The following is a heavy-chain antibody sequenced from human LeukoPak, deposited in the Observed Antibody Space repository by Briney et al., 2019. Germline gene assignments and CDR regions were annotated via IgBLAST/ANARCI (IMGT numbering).Heavy chain of an antibody. Sequence: PGGSLRLSCAASGFTFNDYAINWVRQAPGKGLEWVSVISGGTGGSTYYADSGKGRFTISRDNSKNTLYLQMNSLRAEDTAVYYYAKRGSSSWTQFDYWGQGTLVTVSS. CDR3: AKRGSSSWTQFDY. CDR2: ISGGTGGST. CDR1: GFTFNDYA. J-gene: IGHJ4*02. V-gene: IGHV3-23*01. D-gene: IGHD6-13*01.